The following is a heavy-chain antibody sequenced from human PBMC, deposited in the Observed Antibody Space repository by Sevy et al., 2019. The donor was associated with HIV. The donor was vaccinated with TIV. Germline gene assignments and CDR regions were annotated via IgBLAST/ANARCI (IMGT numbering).Heavy chain of an antibody. Sequence: GGSLRLSCAASGFTFSNSAMNWVRQAPGKGLEWVPVISGSTGRTFYADSVKGRFTISRDNSNNMLYLQMNSLRAEDTAVYHCAKGKDHSDYVRGAFDMWGQGTVVTVSS. CDR2: ISGSTGRT. CDR1: GFTFSNSA. CDR3: AKGKDHSDYVRGAFDM. D-gene: IGHD3-16*01. V-gene: IGHV3-23*01. J-gene: IGHJ3*02.